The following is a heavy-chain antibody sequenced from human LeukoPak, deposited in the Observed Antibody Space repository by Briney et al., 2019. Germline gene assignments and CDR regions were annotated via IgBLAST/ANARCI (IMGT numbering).Heavy chain of an antibody. CDR1: GFSFSSYW. Sequence: GESLRLSCVASGFSFSSYWMYWVRQAPGKGLVVVYRINGDGSTTHYADSVKGRFTISRDNAKNTLYLQMNSLRAEDTAVYYCARAHHNHYGGCYDHWGRGTLVTVSS. CDR2: INGDGSTT. CDR3: ARAHHNHYGGCYDH. J-gene: IGHJ4*02. V-gene: IGHV3-74*01. D-gene: IGHD4-23*01.